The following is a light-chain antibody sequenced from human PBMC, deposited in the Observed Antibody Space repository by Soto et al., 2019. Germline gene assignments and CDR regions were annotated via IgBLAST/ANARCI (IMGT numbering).Light chain of an antibody. V-gene: IGKV1-12*01. CDR3: QQYSAKWA. Sequence: DIQMTQSPSSVSASVGDRVTITCRASQGINNWLAWYQQKPGRAPKLLIYDASTLESWVPSRFSGSGSGTEFTLTISSLQPDDFATYYCQQYSAKWAFGQGTKVDI. J-gene: IGKJ1*01. CDR1: QGINNW. CDR2: DAS.